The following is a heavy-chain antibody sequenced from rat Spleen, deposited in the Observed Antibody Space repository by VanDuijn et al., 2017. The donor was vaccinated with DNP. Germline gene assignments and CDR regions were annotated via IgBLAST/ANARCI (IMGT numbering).Heavy chain of an antibody. Sequence: EVQLVESGGDLVQPGRSLTLSCEASGFTFNYFWMAWVRQVPGKGLEWIASITNTYSTDYVDSVKGRFTVSRDNAENTLFLQMTSLRSDDTATYYCVRVDRDSYAHDYWGQGVMVTVSS. CDR2: ITNTYST. J-gene: IGHJ2*01. V-gene: IGHV5-31*01. D-gene: IGHD1-12*01. CDR1: GFTFNYFW. CDR3: VRVDRDSYAHDY.